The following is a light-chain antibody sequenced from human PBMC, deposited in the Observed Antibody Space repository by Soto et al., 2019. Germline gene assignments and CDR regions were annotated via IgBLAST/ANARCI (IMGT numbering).Light chain of an antibody. Sequence: QSVLTQPPSVSGSPGQRVTISCTGSGSNIGAGYDVHWYQQFPGTAPKLLIFDNNNRPSGVPDRFSGSKSATSASLAITGLQAEDEDYYYSQSFDSSLNGWVFGGGTKLTVL. CDR2: DNN. CDR3: QSFDSSLNGWV. J-gene: IGLJ3*02. CDR1: GSNIGAGYD. V-gene: IGLV1-40*01.